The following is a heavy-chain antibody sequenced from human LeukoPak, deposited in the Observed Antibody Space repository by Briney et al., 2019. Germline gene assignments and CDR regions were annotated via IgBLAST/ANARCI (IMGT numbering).Heavy chain of an antibody. D-gene: IGHD1-26*01. CDR2: IYTSGST. CDR3: ARVGYSGSYYRFDY. CDR1: GGSISSGNYY. V-gene: IGHV4-61*02. J-gene: IGHJ4*02. Sequence: SETLSLTCTVSGGSISSGNYYWSWIRQPAGKGLEWIGRIYTSGSTNYNPSLQSRVTISVDTSKNQFSLKLSSVTAADTAVYYCARVGYSGSYYRFDYWGQGTLVTVSS.